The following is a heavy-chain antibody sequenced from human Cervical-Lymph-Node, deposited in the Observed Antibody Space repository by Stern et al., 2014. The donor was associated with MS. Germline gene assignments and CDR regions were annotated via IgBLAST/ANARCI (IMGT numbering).Heavy chain of an antibody. CDR1: GDAFGSFS. V-gene: IGHV1-69*01. D-gene: IGHD3-3*01. CDR3: ARDREWLRRGGYYYAMDV. Sequence: QMQLVQSGAEVKTPGSSVKVSCRASGDAFGSFSMNWLRQAPGHGLEWIGGVIPMFGTPNYAQKYLGRVTITADESTSTAYMELSSLRSEDAAVYYCARDREWLRRGGYYYAMDVWGQGTTVTVSS. J-gene: IGHJ6*02. CDR2: VIPMFGTP.